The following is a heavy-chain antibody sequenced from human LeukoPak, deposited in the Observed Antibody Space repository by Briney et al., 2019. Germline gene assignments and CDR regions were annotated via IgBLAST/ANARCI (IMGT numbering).Heavy chain of an antibody. Sequence: GGSLRLSCAASGFTFSSYGTHWVRQAPGKGLEWVAFIRYDGSNKYYADSVKGRFTISRDNSKNTLYLRMNSLRAEDTAVYYCAKMGDIVVVPASILEGDDDYWGQGTLVTVSS. CDR2: IRYDGSNK. CDR1: GFTFSSYG. D-gene: IGHD2-2*02. J-gene: IGHJ4*02. V-gene: IGHV3-30*02. CDR3: AKMGDIVVVPASILEGDDDY.